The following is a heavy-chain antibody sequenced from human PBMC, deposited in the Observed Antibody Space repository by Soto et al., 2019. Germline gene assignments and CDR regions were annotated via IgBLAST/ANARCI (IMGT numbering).Heavy chain of an antibody. CDR2: IWYDGSNK. Sequence: GGSLRLSCAASGFTFSSYGMHWVRQAPGKGLEWVAVIWYDGSNKYYADSVKDRFTISRDNSKNTLYLQMNSLRAEDTAVYYCARDMAARTLYYFDYWGQGTLVTVSS. V-gene: IGHV3-33*01. CDR1: GFTFSSYG. CDR3: ARDMAARTLYYFDY. J-gene: IGHJ4*02. D-gene: IGHD6-6*01.